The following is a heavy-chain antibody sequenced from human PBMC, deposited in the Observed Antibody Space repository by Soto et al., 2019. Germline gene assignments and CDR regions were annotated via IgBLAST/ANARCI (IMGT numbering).Heavy chain of an antibody. D-gene: IGHD5-18*01. Sequence: PGGSLRLSCAASGFTFSSYAMHWVRQAPGKGLEWVAVISYDGSNKYYADSVKGRFTISRDNSKNTLYLQMNSLRAEDTAVYYCARDPNVDTAMVSFDYWGQGTLVTVSS. V-gene: IGHV3-30-3*01. CDR1: GFTFSSYA. J-gene: IGHJ4*02. CDR3: ARDPNVDTAMVSFDY. CDR2: ISYDGSNK.